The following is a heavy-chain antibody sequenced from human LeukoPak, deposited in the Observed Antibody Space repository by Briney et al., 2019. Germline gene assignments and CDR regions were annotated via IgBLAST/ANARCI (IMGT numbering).Heavy chain of an antibody. CDR3: AKEGFDP. V-gene: IGHV3-30*02. CDR2: IRYGGSDE. CDR1: GFTFTIYG. J-gene: IGHJ5*02. Sequence: GGSLRLSCAASGFTFTIYGIHSVRQAPGKGLEWVAFIRYGGSDEHYADSVKGRFTISRDISKNTVYLQMNSLRIEDTAVYYCAKEGFDPWGQGTLVTVSS.